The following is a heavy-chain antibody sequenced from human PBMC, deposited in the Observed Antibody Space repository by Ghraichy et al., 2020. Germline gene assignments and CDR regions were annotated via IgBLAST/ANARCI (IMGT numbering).Heavy chain of an antibody. CDR3: ARHFPDPSYSNYVMNAFDI. D-gene: IGHD4-11*01. CDR2: IYYSGST. CDR1: GGSISSSSYY. Sequence: SETLSLTCTVSGGSISSSSYYWGWIRQPPGKGLEWIGSIYYSGSTYYNPSLKSRVTISVDTSKNQFSLKLSSVTAADTAVYYCARHFPDPSYSNYVMNAFDIWGQGTMVTVSS. J-gene: IGHJ3*02. V-gene: IGHV4-39*01.